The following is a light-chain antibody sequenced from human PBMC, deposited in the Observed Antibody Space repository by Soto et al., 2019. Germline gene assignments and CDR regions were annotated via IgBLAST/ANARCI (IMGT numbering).Light chain of an antibody. Sequence: QSVLTQPASVSGSPGQSITISCTGTSSDVGAYNYVSWYQQYLGKAPKLMIYDVSNRPSGVSNRFSGSKSANTASLTISGLQAEDEADYYCSSYTGSSTVVFGGGTKLTVL. J-gene: IGLJ2*01. CDR2: DVS. CDR1: SSDVGAYNY. V-gene: IGLV2-14*01. CDR3: SSYTGSSTVV.